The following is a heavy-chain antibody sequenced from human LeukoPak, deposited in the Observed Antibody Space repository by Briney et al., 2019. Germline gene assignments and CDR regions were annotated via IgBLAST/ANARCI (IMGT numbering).Heavy chain of an antibody. CDR1: GFTVRNNY. V-gene: IGHV3-66*01. CDR2: IYSGGST. Sequence: PGGSLRLSCAASGFTVRNNYMSWVRQAPGKGLEWVSVIYSGGSTYYADSVKGRFTISRDNSKNTLYLQMNSLRAEDTAVYYCARAVPAAIYYYGMDVWGQGTTVTVSS. J-gene: IGHJ6*02. CDR3: ARAVPAAIYYYGMDV. D-gene: IGHD2-2*01.